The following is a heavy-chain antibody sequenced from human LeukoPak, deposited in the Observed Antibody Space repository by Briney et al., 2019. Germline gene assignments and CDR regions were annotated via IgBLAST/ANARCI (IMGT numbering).Heavy chain of an antibody. CDR3: ARGYAQAEVTAPDY. V-gene: IGHV3-53*01. J-gene: IGHJ4*02. D-gene: IGHD1-14*01. Sequence: GGSLGLSCGASGFIINSYSMGGFRQAPGKGLEGVSVIYTAGTTHYADSVRGRFIISRDYSKNTLNLQMNSLRAEDTAVYYCARGYAQAEVTAPDYWGQGILVTVSS. CDR1: GFIINSYS. CDR2: IYTAGTT.